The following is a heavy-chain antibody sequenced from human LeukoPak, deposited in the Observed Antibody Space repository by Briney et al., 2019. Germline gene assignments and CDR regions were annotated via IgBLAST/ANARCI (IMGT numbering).Heavy chain of an antibody. V-gene: IGHV1-2*02. Sequence: ASVKVSCKASGYTFTVYYMHWVRQAPGQGLEWMGWINPNSGGTNYAQKFQGRVTMTRDTSISTAYMELSRLRSDDTAVYYCARSGYSSSWYRWDFDYWGQGTLVTVSS. CDR1: GYTFTVYY. CDR2: INPNSGGT. J-gene: IGHJ4*02. D-gene: IGHD6-13*01. CDR3: ARSGYSSSWYRWDFDY.